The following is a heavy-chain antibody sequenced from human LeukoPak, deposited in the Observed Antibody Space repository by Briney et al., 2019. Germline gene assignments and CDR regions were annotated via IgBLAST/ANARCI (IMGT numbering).Heavy chain of an antibody. CDR1: GGSISSYY. V-gene: IGHV4-59*01. J-gene: IGHJ4*02. CDR2: IYYSGST. Sequence: PSGTLSLTCTVSGGSISSYYWSWIRQPPRKGLEWIGYIYYSGSTNYNPSLKSRVTISVDTSKNQFSLKLSSVTAADTAVYYCARGKDGGYEFDYWGQGTLVTVSS. D-gene: IGHD5-12*01. CDR3: ARGKDGGYEFDY.